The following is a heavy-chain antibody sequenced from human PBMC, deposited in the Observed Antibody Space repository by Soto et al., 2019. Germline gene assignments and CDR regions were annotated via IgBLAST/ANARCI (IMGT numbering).Heavy chain of an antibody. V-gene: IGHV1-18*04. D-gene: IGHD2-15*01. J-gene: IGHJ2*01. CDR3: ARDVSGGTYPWFFDL. CDR1: GYTSSIYG. CDR2: ISGYNGNI. Sequence: QGQLVQSGAEVKKPGASVNVSCKASGYTSSIYGISWVRQAPGQGLEWMAWISGYNGNIKYAQKFLGRVTVATDTTTTGAYMELRSLRSDDTAVYYCARDVSGGTYPWFFDLWGRGTLDTVSS.